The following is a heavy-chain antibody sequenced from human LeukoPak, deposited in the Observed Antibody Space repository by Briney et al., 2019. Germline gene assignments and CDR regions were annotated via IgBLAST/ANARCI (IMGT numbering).Heavy chain of an antibody. CDR2: IKQDGSEK. CDR3: ARGGRTMNDY. Sequence: GGSLRLSCAASGFTFSSYWVTWVRQAPGKGLEWVANIKQDGSEKYYVDSVEGRFTVSRDNAKNSLYLQMNSLRAEDTAVYYCARGGRTMNDYWGQGSLVTVSS. J-gene: IGHJ4*02. V-gene: IGHV3-7*01. D-gene: IGHD1/OR15-1a*01. CDR1: GFTFSSYW.